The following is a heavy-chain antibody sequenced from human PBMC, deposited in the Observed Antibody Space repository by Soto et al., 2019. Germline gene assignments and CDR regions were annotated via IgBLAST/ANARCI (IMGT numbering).Heavy chain of an antibody. CDR3: AKQLGYCGSSSCRDYYYGMDV. CDR2: ISYDGGNK. Sequence: ESGGGVVQPGRSLRLSCAASGFTFSTYGMHWVRQASGKGLEWVAVISYDGGNKYYADSVKGRFTISRDNSKNTLFLQMNSLRAEDTAVYYCAKQLGYCGSSSCRDYYYGMDVWGQGTTVTVSS. V-gene: IGHV3-30*18. J-gene: IGHJ6*02. CDR1: GFTFSTYG. D-gene: IGHD2-2*01.